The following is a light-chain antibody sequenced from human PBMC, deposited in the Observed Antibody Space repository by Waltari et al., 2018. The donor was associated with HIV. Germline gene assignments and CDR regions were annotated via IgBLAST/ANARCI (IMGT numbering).Light chain of an antibody. Sequence: QSALTQPASVSGSPGQSITISCTGPSSHVGDYNYVSWYQQRPGKAPKLMIYEVSNRPSGVSNRFSGSKSGNTASLTISGLQAEDEADYYCSSYTTSSVVFGGGTKLTVL. V-gene: IGLV2-14*01. CDR3: SSYTTSSVV. J-gene: IGLJ2*01. CDR2: EVS. CDR1: SSHVGDYNY.